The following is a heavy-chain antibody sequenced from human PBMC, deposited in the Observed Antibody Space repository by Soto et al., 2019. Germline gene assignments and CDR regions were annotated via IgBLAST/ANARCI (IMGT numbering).Heavy chain of an antibody. CDR1: GFTFSSYA. CDR3: ARDRQQLGDY. Sequence: GGSLRLSCAASGFTFSSYAMHWVRQAPGKGLEWVAVISYDGSNKYYADSGKGRFTISRDNSKNTLYLQMNSLRAEATAVYDCARDRQQLGDYWGQGTLVTVSS. J-gene: IGHJ4*02. D-gene: IGHD6-13*01. CDR2: ISYDGSNK. V-gene: IGHV3-30-3*01.